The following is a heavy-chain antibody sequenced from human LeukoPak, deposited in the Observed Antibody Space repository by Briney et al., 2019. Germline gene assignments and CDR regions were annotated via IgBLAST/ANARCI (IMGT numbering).Heavy chain of an antibody. D-gene: IGHD6-13*01. Sequence: PSETLSLTCAVYGGSFSGYYWSWIRQPPGKGLEWIGEINHSGSTNYNPSLKSRVTISVDTSKNQFSLKLSSVTAADTAVYYCAVVAAAGTFDYWGQGTLVTVSS. V-gene: IGHV4-34*01. J-gene: IGHJ4*02. CDR2: INHSGST. CDR3: AVVAAAGTFDY. CDR1: GGSFSGYY.